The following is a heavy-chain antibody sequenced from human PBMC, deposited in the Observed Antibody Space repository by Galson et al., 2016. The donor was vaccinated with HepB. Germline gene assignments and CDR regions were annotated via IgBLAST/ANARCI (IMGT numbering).Heavy chain of an antibody. V-gene: IGHV3-74*01. CDR2: IDSDGSRI. CDR3: ARHIGGLGYFDY. CDR1: GFTFSNDW. Sequence: SLRLSCAGSGFTFSNDWMHWVRQAPGKGLMWVSRIDSDGSRITYAESVKGRFTISRDNAKNTLYLQMNGLRVEDTAVYYCARHIGGLGYFDYWGQGTLVTVSP. J-gene: IGHJ4*02. D-gene: IGHD1-26*01.